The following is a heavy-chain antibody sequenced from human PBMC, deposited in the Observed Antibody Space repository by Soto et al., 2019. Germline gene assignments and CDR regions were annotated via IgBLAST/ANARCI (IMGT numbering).Heavy chain of an antibody. Sequence: QVQLQESGPGLLKPSQTLSLTCNVSGGYINSGGFYWSWIRQHPGKGLEWIGYIFHSGSTLYNPSLSSRVTLSADTSKNQLSLSLRSVTVADTAVYYCARGGIAGHWFAPWGQGTLVTVSS. V-gene: IGHV4-31*03. CDR3: ARGGIAGHWFAP. CDR1: GGYINSGGFY. D-gene: IGHD6-13*01. CDR2: IFHSGST. J-gene: IGHJ5*02.